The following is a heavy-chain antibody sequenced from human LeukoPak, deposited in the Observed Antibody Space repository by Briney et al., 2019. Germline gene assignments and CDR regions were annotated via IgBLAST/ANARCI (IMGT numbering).Heavy chain of an antibody. Sequence: SVKVSCKASGDIFSNYTITWVRQAPGQGFEWMGGIIPLFGTANYAQKFKGRVTINADESTNTAYMELTSLRSGDTAVYYCAKAGSGTTMFHYMDVRGKGTTVTVSS. V-gene: IGHV1-69*13. D-gene: IGHD1-7*01. J-gene: IGHJ6*03. CDR2: IIPLFGTA. CDR1: GDIFSNYT. CDR3: AKAGSGTTMFHYMDV.